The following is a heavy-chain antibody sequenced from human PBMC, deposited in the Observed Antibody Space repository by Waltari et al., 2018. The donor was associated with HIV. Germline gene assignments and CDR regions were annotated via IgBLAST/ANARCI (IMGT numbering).Heavy chain of an antibody. CDR1: GYTFTNFY. J-gene: IGHJ4*02. CDR3: GRGTTDYINY. Sequence: VHLLQSGAEMKKPGASVTVSCTTSGYTFTNFYIHWVRQAPGQGLVWVGMVNPNGGGTLYSEAFPSRLTLTADTSTNTAYLHVTDLTSEDAATYCCGRGTTDYINYWGQGSLVTVSS. CDR2: VNPNGGGT. V-gene: IGHV1-46*03. D-gene: IGHD4-4*01.